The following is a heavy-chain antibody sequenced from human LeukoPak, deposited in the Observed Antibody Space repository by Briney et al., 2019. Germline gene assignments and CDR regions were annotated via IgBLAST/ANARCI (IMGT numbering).Heavy chain of an antibody. CDR2: INPNSGGT. D-gene: IGHD6-13*01. CDR1: GYTFTGYY. J-gene: IGHJ4*02. Sequence: ASVKVSCKASGYTFTGYYRHWVRQAPGQGLEWMGRINPNSGGTNYAQKFQGRVTMTRDTSISASYMQLSRLRSDDTAVYYCATLCITTAACIFDYWGQGTLVTVSS. CDR3: ATLCITTAACIFDY. V-gene: IGHV1-2*06.